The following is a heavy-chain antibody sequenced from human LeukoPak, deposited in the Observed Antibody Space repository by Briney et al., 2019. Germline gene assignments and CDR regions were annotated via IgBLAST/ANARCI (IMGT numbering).Heavy chain of an antibody. Sequence: ASVTVSCKASGYTFTGYYMHWVRQAPGQGLEWMGRINPNSGGTNYAQKFQGRVTMTRDTSISTAYMELSRLRSDDTAVYYCARLVISVVPTLDYYYYGMDVWGQGTTVTVSS. D-gene: IGHD2-2*01. CDR2: INPNSGGT. CDR1: GYTFTGYY. CDR3: ARLVISVVPTLDYYYYGMDV. V-gene: IGHV1-2*06. J-gene: IGHJ6*02.